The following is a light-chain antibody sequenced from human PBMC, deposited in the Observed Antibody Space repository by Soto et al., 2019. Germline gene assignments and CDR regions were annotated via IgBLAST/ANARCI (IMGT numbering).Light chain of an antibody. CDR2: AAS. CDR1: QSISSY. V-gene: IGKV1-39*01. J-gene: IGKJ2*01. Sequence: DIQMTQSPSSLSASGGDRVTITCRASQSISSYVNWYQQKPGKAPKLLIYAASSLQSGVPSRFSGSGSGKDLTLTRSSLQPEDFATYYCQQSYSTPYTFGQGTKLEIK. CDR3: QQSYSTPYT.